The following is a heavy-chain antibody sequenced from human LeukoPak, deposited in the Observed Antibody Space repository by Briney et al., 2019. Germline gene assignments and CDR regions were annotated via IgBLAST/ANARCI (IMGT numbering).Heavy chain of an antibody. Sequence: GGSLRLSCAASGFTFSSYGMHWVRQAPGKGLEWVAFIRCDGSNKYYADSVKGRFTISRDNSKNTLYLQMNSLRAEDTAVYYCARVPENTPNYYDSRGALDYWGQGTLVTVSS. J-gene: IGHJ4*02. CDR3: ARVPENTPNYYDSRGALDY. V-gene: IGHV3-30*02. CDR2: IRCDGSNK. CDR1: GFTFSSYG. D-gene: IGHD3-22*01.